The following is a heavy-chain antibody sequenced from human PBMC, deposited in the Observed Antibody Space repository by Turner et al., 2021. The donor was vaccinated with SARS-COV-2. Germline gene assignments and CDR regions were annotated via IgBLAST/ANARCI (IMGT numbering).Heavy chain of an antibody. CDR1: GGSISSSSHY. J-gene: IGHJ4*02. CDR2: IYYSGSN. CDR3: ARLVRRAEYYFDY. D-gene: IGHD3-10*01. V-gene: IGHV4-39*01. Sequence: QLQPQESGPGLVKPSETLSLTCTVSGGSISSSSHYWGWIRQPPGRGLEWIGHIYYSGSNYYNPSLKSRVTISVDTSKNQFSLKLSSVTAADTAVYYCARLVRRAEYYFDYWGQGTLVTVSS.